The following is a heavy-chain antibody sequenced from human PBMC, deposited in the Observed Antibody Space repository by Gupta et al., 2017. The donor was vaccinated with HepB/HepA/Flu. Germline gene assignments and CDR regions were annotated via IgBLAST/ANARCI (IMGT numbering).Heavy chain of an antibody. CDR3: ARVVRDGYNDGLDFDY. D-gene: IGHD5-24*01. Sequence: QVQLQESGPGLVNPSQTLSLTCTVSVGSISSGGYYWSWIRQHPGKGLEWIGYSYYSGSNYYNQSIKSRVTISVDTSKNQCALKLSSVTAADTAVYYCARVVRDGYNDGLDFDYGGQGTMVTVSS. J-gene: IGHJ4*02. CDR2: SYYSGSN. CDR1: VGSISSGGYY. V-gene: IGHV4-31*03.